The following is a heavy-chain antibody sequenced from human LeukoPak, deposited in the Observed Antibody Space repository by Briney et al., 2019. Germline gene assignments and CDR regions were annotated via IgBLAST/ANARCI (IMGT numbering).Heavy chain of an antibody. D-gene: IGHD2-21*01. Sequence: GGSLRLSCEASGFTVSRNYMNWVRQAQGKGLEWVSLIYNTGGTYYADSVKGRFTISRGKSKNTLFLQMNSLRVDDTAVYYCATEGDTDDAFDTWGQGTMVTVSS. CDR1: GFTVSRNY. CDR2: IYNTGGT. CDR3: ATEGDTDDAFDT. V-gene: IGHV3-53*01. J-gene: IGHJ3*02.